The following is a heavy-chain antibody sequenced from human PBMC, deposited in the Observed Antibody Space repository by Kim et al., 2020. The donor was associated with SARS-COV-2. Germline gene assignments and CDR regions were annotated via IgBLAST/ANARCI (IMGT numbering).Heavy chain of an antibody. CDR3: ARDIVSTGVFDY. V-gene: IGHV1-18*01. Sequence: ASVKVSRKASGYRFSSYGINWVRQAPGQGLAWMGWISTYTGDTNYAQKFQGRVPMTTETSTRTAYMELRSLRSDDTAVYYCARDIVSTGVFDYWGQGTRVTVSS. CDR2: ISTYTGDT. CDR1: GYRFSSYG. D-gene: IGHD5-12*01. J-gene: IGHJ4*02.